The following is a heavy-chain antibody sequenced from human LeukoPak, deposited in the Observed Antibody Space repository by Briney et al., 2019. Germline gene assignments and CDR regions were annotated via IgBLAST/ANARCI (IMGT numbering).Heavy chain of an antibody. V-gene: IGHV4-30-4*02. Sequence: SETLSLTCTVSGGSISSGDYYWSWIRQPPGKGLEWIGYIYYSGSTYYNPSLKSRVTISVDTSKNQFSLKLSSVTAADTAVYYCASGAMGDPFDYWGQGTLVTVSS. CDR1: GGSISSGDYY. J-gene: IGHJ4*02. CDR3: ASGAMGDPFDY. CDR2: IYYSGST. D-gene: IGHD3-10*01.